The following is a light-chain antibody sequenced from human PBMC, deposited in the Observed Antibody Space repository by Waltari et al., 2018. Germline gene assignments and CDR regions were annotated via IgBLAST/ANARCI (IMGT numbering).Light chain of an antibody. Sequence: EIVLTQSPGTLSLSPGERATLSCRASQSTSTYLAWYQQKPGQAPQLRIYGASSRATGIPHRFSGSGSGTDFTRTISRVEPEEFALYYCQQYGSSPTFGQGTKLEI. CDR2: GAS. CDR3: QQYGSSPT. J-gene: IGKJ2*01. V-gene: IGKV3-20*01. CDR1: QSTSTY.